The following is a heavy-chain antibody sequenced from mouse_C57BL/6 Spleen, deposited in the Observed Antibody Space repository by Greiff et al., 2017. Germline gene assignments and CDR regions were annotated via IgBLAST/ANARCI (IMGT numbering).Heavy chain of an antibody. CDR1: GYTFTSYW. J-gene: IGHJ3*01. D-gene: IGHD1-1*01. V-gene: IGHV1-53*01. CDR3: ARARGSPWFAY. Sequence: QVQLQQPGTELVKPGASVTLSCKASGYTFTSYWMHWVQQTPGQGLEWIGNINPSNGGTNYNEKFKSKATLTVDKSSSTAYMQLSSLTSEDTAVYYCARARGSPWFAYWGQGTLVTVSA. CDR2: INPSNGGT.